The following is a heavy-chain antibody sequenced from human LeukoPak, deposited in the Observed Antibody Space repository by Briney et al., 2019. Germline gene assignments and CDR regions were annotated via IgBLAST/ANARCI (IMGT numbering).Heavy chain of an antibody. D-gene: IGHD6-19*01. Sequence: QSGGSLRLSCAASGFTFSSYAMSWVRQARGKGLGGVSAISGSGGSTYYADSVKGRFTISRDNSKNTLYLQMNSLRAEDTAVYYCAKPYSSGPGAFDIWGQGTMVTVSS. CDR3: AKPYSSGPGAFDI. V-gene: IGHV3-23*01. J-gene: IGHJ3*02. CDR1: GFTFSSYA. CDR2: ISGSGGST.